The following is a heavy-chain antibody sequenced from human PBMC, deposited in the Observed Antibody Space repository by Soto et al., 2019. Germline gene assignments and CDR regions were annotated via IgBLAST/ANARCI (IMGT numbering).Heavy chain of an antibody. CDR1: GFTFSRHA. Sequence: SLRLSCSASGFTFSRHAMHWLRQGAMTGLQYVSGIGSNGGRTYSADSVKGRFTISRDNSKDTMYLQMSSLRTEDTAIFYCGKGTWAVPFASDAFDNWGHGRMVTDS. CDR3: GKGTWAVPFASDAFDN. J-gene: IGHJ3*02. CDR2: IGSNGGRT. V-gene: IGHV3-64D*08. D-gene: IGHD2-21*01.